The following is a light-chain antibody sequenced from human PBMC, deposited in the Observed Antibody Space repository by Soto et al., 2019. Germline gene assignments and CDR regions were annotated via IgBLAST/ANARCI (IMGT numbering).Light chain of an antibody. Sequence: DIQMTQSPSTLSASVGDRVTITCRASQSISSWLAWYQQRPGKAPKLLIYDASILESGVPSRFSGSGSGTEFTLTISSLQPEDFATYYCQQSYSTPWTFGQGTKWIS. CDR3: QQSYSTPWT. CDR1: QSISSW. CDR2: DAS. J-gene: IGKJ1*01. V-gene: IGKV1-5*01.